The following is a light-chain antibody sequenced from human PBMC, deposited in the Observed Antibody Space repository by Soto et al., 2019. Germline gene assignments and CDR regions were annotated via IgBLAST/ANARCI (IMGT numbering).Light chain of an antibody. Sequence: DIPMTQSLSTLSASVGDRVTITCRASESISGWLAWYQQKPGKAPKLVMFKASTLESGVPSRFSGSGSGTEFTLSISSLQPDDFAIYYCQQYNSYPRTFGQGTKVEIK. CDR1: ESISGW. CDR3: QQYNSYPRT. V-gene: IGKV1-5*03. CDR2: KAS. J-gene: IGKJ1*01.